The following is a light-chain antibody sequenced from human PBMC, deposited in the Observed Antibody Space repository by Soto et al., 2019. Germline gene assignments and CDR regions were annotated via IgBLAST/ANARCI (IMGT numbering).Light chain of an antibody. CDR2: DVS. CDR1: SSDVGGYNF. J-gene: IGLJ1*01. Sequence: QYALTQPASVSGSPGQSITISCTGTSSDVGGYNFVSWYQQHPGKAPKLMIYDVSNRPSGVSNRFSGSKSGNTASLTISGLQAEDEADYYCSSHTTTSTVYVFGTGTKVTVL. CDR3: SSHTTTSTVYV. V-gene: IGLV2-14*03.